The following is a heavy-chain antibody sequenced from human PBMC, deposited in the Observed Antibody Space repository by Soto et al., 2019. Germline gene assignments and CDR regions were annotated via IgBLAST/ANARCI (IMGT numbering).Heavy chain of an antibody. Sequence: ASVKVSCKVSGYTLTELSMHWVRQAPGKGLEWMGGFDPEDGETIYAQKFQGRATMTEDTSTDTAYMELSSLRSEDTAVYYCATSIAARLFGRYYGMDVWGQGTTVTVSS. CDR2: FDPEDGET. CDR3: ATSIAARLFGRYYGMDV. CDR1: GYTLTELS. V-gene: IGHV1-24*01. J-gene: IGHJ6*02. D-gene: IGHD6-6*01.